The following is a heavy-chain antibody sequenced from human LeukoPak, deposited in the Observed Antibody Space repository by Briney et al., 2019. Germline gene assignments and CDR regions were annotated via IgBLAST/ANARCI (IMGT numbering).Heavy chain of an antibody. D-gene: IGHD6-13*01. CDR2: IKQDGSEK. V-gene: IGHV3-7*03. CDR1: GFTFSSYG. CDR3: ARGRIAAAGTWFDP. J-gene: IGHJ5*02. Sequence: GGSLRLSCAASGFTFSSYGMHWVRQAPGKGLEWVANIKQDGSEKYYVDSVKGRFTISRDNAKNSLYLQMNSLRAEDTAVYYCARGRIAAAGTWFDPWGQGTRVTVSS.